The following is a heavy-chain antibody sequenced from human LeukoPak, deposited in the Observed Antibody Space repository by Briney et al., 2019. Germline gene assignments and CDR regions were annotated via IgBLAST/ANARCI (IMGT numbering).Heavy chain of an antibody. Sequence: PSETLSLTCAVYGGSFSGYYWNWIRQPPGKGLEWIGEINRSGNTNYNPSLKSRVTISVDTSKNQFSLKLSSVTAADTAVYYCARSGRRDYWGQGTLVTVSS. CDR2: INRSGNT. CDR3: ARSGRRDY. J-gene: IGHJ4*02. D-gene: IGHD3-10*01. CDR1: GGSFSGYY. V-gene: IGHV4-34*01.